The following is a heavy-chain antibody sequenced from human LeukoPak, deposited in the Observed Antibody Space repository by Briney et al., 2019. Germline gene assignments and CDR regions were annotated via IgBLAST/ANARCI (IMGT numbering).Heavy chain of an antibody. CDR1: GYSISSGYY. CDR2: IYHSGST. CDR3: ARERGDNWNVGP. D-gene: IGHD1-20*01. J-gene: IGHJ5*02. V-gene: IGHV4-38-2*02. Sequence: SETLSLTCTVSGYSISSGYYWGWIRQPPGKGLEWIGSIYHSGSTFYNPSLKSRVTISVDTSKNQFSLKLSSVTAADTAVYYCARERGDNWNVGPWGQGTLVTVSS.